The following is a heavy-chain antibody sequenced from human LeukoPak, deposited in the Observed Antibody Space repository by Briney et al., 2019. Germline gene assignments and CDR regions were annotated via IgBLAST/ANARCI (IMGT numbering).Heavy chain of an antibody. V-gene: IGHV3-21*01. CDR3: ARDPPLGYCSSSSCPHLDY. CDR2: ISSSSSFI. Sequence: GGSLRLSCAASGFTFSSYWMHWVRQAPGKGLEWLSSISSSSSFIYYADSVKGRFTISRDNAKNSLYLQMNSLRAEDTAVYYCARDPPLGYCSSSSCPHLDYWGQGTLVTVSS. J-gene: IGHJ4*02. CDR1: GFTFSSYW. D-gene: IGHD2-2*01.